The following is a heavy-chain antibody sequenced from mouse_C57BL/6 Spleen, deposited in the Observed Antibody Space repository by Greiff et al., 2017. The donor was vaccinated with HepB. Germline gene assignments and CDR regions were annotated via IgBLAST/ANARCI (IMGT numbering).Heavy chain of an antibody. Sequence: VQLQQSGPELVKPGASVKISCKASGYSFTGYYMNWVKQSPEKSLEWIGEINPSTGGTTYNQKFKAKATLTVDKSSSTAYMQLKSLTSEDSAVYYCARGSGYGFAYWGQGTLVTVSA. J-gene: IGHJ3*01. CDR2: INPSTGGT. CDR3: ARGSGYGFAY. CDR1: GYSFTGYY. V-gene: IGHV1-42*01. D-gene: IGHD3-2*02.